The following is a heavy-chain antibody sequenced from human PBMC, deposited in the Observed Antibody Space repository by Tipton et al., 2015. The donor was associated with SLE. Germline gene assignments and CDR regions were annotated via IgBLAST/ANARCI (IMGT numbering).Heavy chain of an antibody. V-gene: IGHV3-23*01. CDR1: GFTFSTYA. J-gene: IGHJ6*02. D-gene: IGHD2-2*01. Sequence: SLRLSCAASGFTFSTYAMSWVRQAPGKGLEWVSVISGSGFTTHYADSVKGRFTISRDNSKNTLYLQMNSLRAEDTAVYYCAKEVLESTSGAVYYYYGLDVWGQGTTVTVSS. CDR2: ISGSGFTT. CDR3: AKEVLESTSGAVYYYYGLDV.